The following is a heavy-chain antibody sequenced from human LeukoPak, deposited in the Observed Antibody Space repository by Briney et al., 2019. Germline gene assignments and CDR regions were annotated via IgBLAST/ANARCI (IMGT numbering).Heavy chain of an antibody. CDR2: ISGSGNNA. J-gene: IGHJ6*02. D-gene: IGHD1-1*01. CDR1: GFTFNTYA. Sequence: QTGASLRLSCAASGFTFNTYAMTWVRQAPGQGLEWVSAISGSGNNAYYADSVKGRFTVSRDNSKNTLYLQMNSLRAEDTAVYYCARGTGTVGFWDYYYGMDVWGQGTTVTVSS. V-gene: IGHV3-23*01. CDR3: ARGTGTVGFWDYYYGMDV.